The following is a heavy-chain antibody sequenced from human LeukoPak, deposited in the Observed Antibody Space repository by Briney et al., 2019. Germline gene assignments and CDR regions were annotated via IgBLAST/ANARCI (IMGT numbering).Heavy chain of an antibody. CDR3: ARGEGYDILTGYYEYNWFDP. CDR2: IKQDGSEK. Sequence: GGSLRLSCAASGFTFSSYWMSWVRQAPGKELEWVANIKQDGSEKYYVDSVKGRFTISRDNAKNSLYLQMNSLRAEDTAVYYCARGEGYDILTGYYEYNWFDPWGQGTLVTVSS. CDR1: GFTFSSYW. V-gene: IGHV3-7*01. J-gene: IGHJ5*02. D-gene: IGHD3-9*01.